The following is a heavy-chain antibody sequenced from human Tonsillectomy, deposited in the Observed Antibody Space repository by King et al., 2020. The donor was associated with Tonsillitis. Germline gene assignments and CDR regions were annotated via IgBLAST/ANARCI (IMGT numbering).Heavy chain of an antibody. Sequence: VQLVESGGGLVKPGGSLRLSCAASGFTFSSYSMNWVRQAPGKRLEWVSSISSSSNYIYYADSVKGRFTNSRSNAKNSLYLQMHSLRAEDTAVYYCARDGFEGTFKNRHYYYYYYMDVWGKGTTVTVSS. CDR3: ARDGFEGTFKNRHYYYYYYMDV. J-gene: IGHJ6*03. V-gene: IGHV3-21*01. D-gene: IGHD3-16*01. CDR1: GFTFSSYS. CDR2: ISSSSNYI.